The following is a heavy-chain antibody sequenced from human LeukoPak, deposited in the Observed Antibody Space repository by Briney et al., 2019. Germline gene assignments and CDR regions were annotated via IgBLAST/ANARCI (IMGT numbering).Heavy chain of an antibody. CDR3: ARDGGSNNWFDP. CDR1: LGTLSSYA. D-gene: IGHD1-26*01. J-gene: IGHJ5*02. CDR2: IIPILGIA. Sequence: GASVKVSCKASLGTLSSYAISWVRQPPGQGLECVGRIIPILGIANYAQKFQGGVTITADKSPSTAYMELSSLRSEDTAVYYCARDGGSNNWFDPWGQGTLVTVSS. V-gene: IGHV1-69*04.